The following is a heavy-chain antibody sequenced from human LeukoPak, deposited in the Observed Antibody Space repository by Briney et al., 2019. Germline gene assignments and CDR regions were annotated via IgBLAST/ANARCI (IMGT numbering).Heavy chain of an antibody. CDR3: ARTQGWFGDYYYYMDV. Sequence: SQTLSLTCTVSGGSISSGSYYWSWIRQPPGKGLEWIGYIYYSGSTNYNPSLKSRVTISVDTSKNQFSLKLSSVTAADTAVYYCARTQGWFGDYYYYMDVWGKGTTVTVSS. V-gene: IGHV4-61*01. D-gene: IGHD3-10*01. CDR1: GGSISSGSYY. CDR2: IYYSGST. J-gene: IGHJ6*03.